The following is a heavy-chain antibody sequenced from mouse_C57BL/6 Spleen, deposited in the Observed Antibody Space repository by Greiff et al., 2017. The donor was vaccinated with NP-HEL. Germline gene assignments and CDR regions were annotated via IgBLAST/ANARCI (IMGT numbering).Heavy chain of an antibody. CDR2: IWSGGST. V-gene: IGHV2-2*01. CDR3: ARNFGSREDYAMDY. J-gene: IGHJ4*01. D-gene: IGHD1-1*01. Sequence: VKLVESGPGLVQPSQSLSITCTVSGFSLTSYGVHWVRQSPGKGLEWLGVIWSGGSTDYNAAFISRLSISKDNSKSQVFFKMNSLQADDTAIYYCARNFGSREDYAMDYWGQGTSVTVSS. CDR1: GFSLTSYG.